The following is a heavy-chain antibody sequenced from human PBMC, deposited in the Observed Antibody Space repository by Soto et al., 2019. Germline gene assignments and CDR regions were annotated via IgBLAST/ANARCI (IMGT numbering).Heavy chain of an antibody. CDR3: ATELGDNPASHFDS. CDR2: SIPLFGTA. D-gene: IGHD2-21*01. Sequence: QVQLVQSGAEVKKPGSSVKVSCKASGVTFSSETISWVRQAPGQGLEWVGGSIPLFGTANYAQKFQGRVTITADESTSTLYIELSSLRSDDTAVYYCATELGDNPASHFDSWGQGTLVTVSS. J-gene: IGHJ4*02. CDR1: GVTFSSET. V-gene: IGHV1-69*01.